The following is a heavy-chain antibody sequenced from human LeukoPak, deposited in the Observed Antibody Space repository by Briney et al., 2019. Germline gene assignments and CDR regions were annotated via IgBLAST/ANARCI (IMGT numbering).Heavy chain of an antibody. V-gene: IGHV3-23*01. J-gene: IGHJ6*03. Sequence: GASLRLSCAPSGFTFSSYAMGSVRHAPGKGLEWVSGLSTSGGSTYYADSVKGRFTISRDNSKNTLYLQMNSLRAEDTAVYYCATTLLRASTYMDVWGKGTTVTVSS. CDR1: GFTFSSYA. CDR2: LSTSGGST. CDR3: ATTLLRASTYMDV. D-gene: IGHD1-1*01.